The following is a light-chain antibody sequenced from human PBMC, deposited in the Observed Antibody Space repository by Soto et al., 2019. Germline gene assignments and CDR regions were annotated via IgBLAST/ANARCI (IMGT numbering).Light chain of an antibody. J-gene: IGKJ2*01. Sequence: AIQMTQSPSSLSASVGDRVTITCRASQGIRHDLGWYQQKPGKAPKLLIYAASSLQSGVPSRFSGSGSGTDFTLTISNLQPEDFAPYYCLQDYNYPYTFGQGTKLEIK. CDR1: QGIRHD. CDR3: LQDYNYPYT. CDR2: AAS. V-gene: IGKV1-6*01.